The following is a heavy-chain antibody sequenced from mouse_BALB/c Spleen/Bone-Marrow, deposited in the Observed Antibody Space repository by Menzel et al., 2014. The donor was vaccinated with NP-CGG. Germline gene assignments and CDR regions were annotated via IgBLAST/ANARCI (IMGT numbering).Heavy chain of an antibody. J-gene: IGHJ2*01. CDR3: ARGTGYYFDY. CDR1: GDSITNAY. CDR2: ISYSGNT. D-gene: IGHD3-3*01. Sequence: DVQLVESGPSIVKPSQTLSLTCSVTGDSITNAYWNWIRKFPGNKIDYMGYISYSGNTYYNPSLKSRISITRDTSKNQFYLQLNSVTTEDTATYFCARGTGYYFDYCGQGATRQVSS. V-gene: IGHV3-8*02.